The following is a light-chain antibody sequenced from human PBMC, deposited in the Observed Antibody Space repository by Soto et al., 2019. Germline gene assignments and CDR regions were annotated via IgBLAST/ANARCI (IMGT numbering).Light chain of an antibody. J-gene: IGKJ4*01. CDR1: QSVGSN. CDR3: QQYNNWPPLT. CDR2: GAS. Sequence: EIVMTQSPATLSVSPGERATLSCRASQSVGSNLAWYQQKPGQAPRLLIYGASTRATGIPARFGGSGSGTEFTLTISILQSEDFAVYYCQQYNNWPPLTFGGGTKLEIK. V-gene: IGKV3-15*01.